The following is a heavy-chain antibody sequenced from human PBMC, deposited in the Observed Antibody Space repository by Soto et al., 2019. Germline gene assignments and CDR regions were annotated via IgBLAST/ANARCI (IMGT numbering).Heavy chain of an antibody. CDR2: IYYSGST. V-gene: IGHV4-61*01. J-gene: IGHJ4*02. D-gene: IGHD1-26*01. CDR1: GGSVSSGSYY. CDR3: ARETAVGANDY. Sequence: QVQLQESGPGLVKPSETLSLTCTVSGGSVSSGSYYWSWIRQPPGKGLEWIGYIYYSGSTNYNPSLKGRVTISVDTSKNQFSLKLSSVTAADTAVYYCARETAVGANDYWGQGTLVTVSS.